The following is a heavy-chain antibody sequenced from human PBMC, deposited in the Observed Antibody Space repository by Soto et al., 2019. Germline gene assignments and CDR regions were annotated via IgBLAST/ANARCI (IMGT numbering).Heavy chain of an antibody. CDR2: FSGSGGDT. CDR3: AAGTNSDWYTY. CDR1: GFTFSSCA. Sequence: GGSLRLSCAASGFTFSSCAMSWVRQTPGKGLEWVSLFSGSGGDTYYADSVKGRLTISRDNSKNTLYLQMNSLGAEDTAVYYCAAGTNSDWYTYWGQGTLVTVSS. J-gene: IGHJ4*02. V-gene: IGHV3-23*01. D-gene: IGHD1-1*01.